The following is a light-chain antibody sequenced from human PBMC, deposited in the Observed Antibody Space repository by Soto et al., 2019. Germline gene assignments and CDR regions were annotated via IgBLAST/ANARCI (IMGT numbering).Light chain of an antibody. CDR3: LAWDDSLNAL. Sequence: QSVLTQPPSASGTPGQRITISCSGSSSNIGDNPVNWYQQLPGAAPKLLIYINDQRPSGVLDRFSGSKSGTSASLAISGLQPEDEADYYCLAWDDSLNALFGLWTQVTVL. J-gene: IGLJ1*01. CDR2: IND. CDR1: SSNIGDNP. V-gene: IGLV1-44*01.